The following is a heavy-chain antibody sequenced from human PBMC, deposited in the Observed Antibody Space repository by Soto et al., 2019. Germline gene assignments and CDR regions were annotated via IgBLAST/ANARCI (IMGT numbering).Heavy chain of an antibody. J-gene: IGHJ4*02. D-gene: IGHD3-22*01. V-gene: IGHV4-31*03. CDR3: ARAGRYDSSGYYYEPVDY. CDR2: IYYSGST. Sequence: PSETLSLTCTVSGGSISSGGYYWSWIRQHPGKGLEWIGYIYYSGSTYYNPSLKSRVTISVDTSKNQFSLKLSSVTAADTAVYYCARAGRYDSSGYYYEPVDYWGQGTLVTVSS. CDR1: GGSISSGGYY.